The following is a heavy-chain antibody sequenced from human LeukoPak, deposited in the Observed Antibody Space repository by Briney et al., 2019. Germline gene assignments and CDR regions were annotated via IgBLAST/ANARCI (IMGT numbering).Heavy chain of an antibody. Sequence: QTLSLTCALSRDSVSSNSASWNWIRQSPSRGLAWLGRTYYKSKWYIDYPVSVETRIPINPHTSKNHFSLQLNSVTAAHTAVYYSARAGYCSSTSCYKGSWFDPWGQGTLVTV. V-gene: IGHV6-1*01. J-gene: IGHJ5*01. CDR3: ARAGYCSSTSCYKGSWFDP. CDR1: RDSVSSNSAS. CDR2: TYYKSKWYI. D-gene: IGHD2-2*02.